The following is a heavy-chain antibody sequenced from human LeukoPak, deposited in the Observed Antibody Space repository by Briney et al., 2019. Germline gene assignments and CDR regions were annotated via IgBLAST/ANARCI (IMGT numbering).Heavy chain of an antibody. CDR1: GYTFTSYD. CDR2: MNPNSGNT. J-gene: IGHJ4*02. Sequence: ASVKVSCKASGYTFTSYDINWVRQATGQGLEWMGWMNPNSGNTGYAQKFQGRVTITRNTSISTAYMELSSLRSEDTAVYYCAREDNYYDSSGFLTFDYWGQGTLVTVSS. V-gene: IGHV1-8*03. D-gene: IGHD3-22*01. CDR3: AREDNYYDSSGFLTFDY.